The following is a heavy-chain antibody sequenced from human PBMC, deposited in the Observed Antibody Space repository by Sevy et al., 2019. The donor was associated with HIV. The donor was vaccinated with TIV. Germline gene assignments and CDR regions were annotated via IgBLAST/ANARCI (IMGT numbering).Heavy chain of an antibody. CDR2: IYSGDSI. J-gene: IGHJ4*02. CDR3: AVVAEGY. D-gene: IGHD6-13*01. CDR1: GFTVSSNY. Sequence: GGSLRLSCAASGFTVSSNYMSWVRQAPGKGLEWVSVIYSGDSISYADSVKGRFTISIDNSKNTLYLQMNSLRAEDTAVYYCAVVAEGYWGQGTLVTVSS. V-gene: IGHV3-53*01.